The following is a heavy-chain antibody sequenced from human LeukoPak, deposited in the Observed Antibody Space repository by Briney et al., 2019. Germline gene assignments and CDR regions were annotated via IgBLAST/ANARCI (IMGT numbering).Heavy chain of an antibody. J-gene: IGHJ4*02. CDR3: ARIVVVPAAKAFDY. V-gene: IGHV3-23*01. D-gene: IGHD2-2*01. CDR1: GFTFSSYV. Sequence: GGSLRLSCAASGFTFSSYVMSWVRQAPGKGLEWFSAISRSGGSTYYADSVKGRFTISRDNSKNTLYLQMNSLRAEDTAVYYCARIVVVPAAKAFDYWGQGTLVTVSS. CDR2: ISRSGGST.